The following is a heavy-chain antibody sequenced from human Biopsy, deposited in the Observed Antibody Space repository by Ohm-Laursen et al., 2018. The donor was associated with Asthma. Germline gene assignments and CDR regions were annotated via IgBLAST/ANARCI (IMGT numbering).Heavy chain of an antibody. J-gene: IGHJ6*02. V-gene: IGHV1-69*13. CDR2: ISPNFGAI. D-gene: IGHD3-16*02. CDR3: AKARCYYYYFAMDV. CDR1: GGTLNNYA. Sequence: GASVKVSCKSSGGTLNNYAINWVRQAPGQGLEWMGGISPNFGAIRYAQNFKGRVTIPADVFTNTVHMELSSLRSEDTAVLYCAKARCYYYYFAMDVWGQGTTVTVSS.